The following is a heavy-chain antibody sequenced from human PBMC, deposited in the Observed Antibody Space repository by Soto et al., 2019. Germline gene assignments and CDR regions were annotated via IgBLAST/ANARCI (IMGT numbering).Heavy chain of an antibody. CDR3: ATRSQYCSGGSCSNFDY. J-gene: IGHJ4*01. D-gene: IGHD2-15*01. CDR1: GYTLTELS. Sequence: ASVKVSCKVSGYTLTELSMHWVRQAPGKGLEWMGGFDPEDGETIYAQKFQGRVTMTEDTSTDTAYMELSSLRSEDTAVYYCATRSQYCSGGSCSNFDYWGQEPWSPSPQ. CDR2: FDPEDGET. V-gene: IGHV1-24*01.